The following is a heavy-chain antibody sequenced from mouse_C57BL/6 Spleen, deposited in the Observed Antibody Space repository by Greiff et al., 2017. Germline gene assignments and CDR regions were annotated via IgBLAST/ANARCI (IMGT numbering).Heavy chain of an antibody. V-gene: IGHV14-2*01. CDR3: ARPMVTTSVYAMDY. Sequence: VQLQQSGAELVKPGASVKLSCTASGFNIKDYYMHWVKQRTEQGLEWIGRIDPEDGETKYAPQFQGKATITADTSSNTAYLQLSSLTSEDTAVYYCARPMVTTSVYAMDYWGQGTSVTVSS. CDR1: GFNIKDYY. CDR2: IDPEDGET. J-gene: IGHJ4*01. D-gene: IGHD2-2*01.